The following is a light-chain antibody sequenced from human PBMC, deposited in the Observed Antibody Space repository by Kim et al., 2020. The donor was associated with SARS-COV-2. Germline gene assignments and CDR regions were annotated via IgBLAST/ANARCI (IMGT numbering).Light chain of an antibody. CDR1: QSINNW. CDR3: KQYNSYSRT. V-gene: IGKV1-5*01. CDR2: DAS. Sequence: DIQMTQSPSTLSASVGDRVTITCRASQSINNWLAWYQQKPGKAPKLLIYDASSLENGVPSRFSGSGSGTEYTLTISSLQPDDFASYYCKQYNSYSRTFGQGTKLEI. J-gene: IGKJ2*01.